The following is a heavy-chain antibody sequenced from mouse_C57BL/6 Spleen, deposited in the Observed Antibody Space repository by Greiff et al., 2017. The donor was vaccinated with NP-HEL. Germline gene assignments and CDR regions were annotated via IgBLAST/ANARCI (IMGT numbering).Heavy chain of an antibody. CDR1: GYTFTSYW. Sequence: QVQLQQPGAELVRPGTSVKLSCKASGYTFTSYWMHWVKQRPGQGLEWIGVIDPSDSYTNYNQKFKGKATLTVDTSSSTAYMQLSSLTSEDSAVYYCARDYGSSRYYFDYWGQGTTLTVSS. J-gene: IGHJ2*01. D-gene: IGHD1-1*01. CDR3: ARDYGSSRYYFDY. V-gene: IGHV1-59*01. CDR2: IDPSDSYT.